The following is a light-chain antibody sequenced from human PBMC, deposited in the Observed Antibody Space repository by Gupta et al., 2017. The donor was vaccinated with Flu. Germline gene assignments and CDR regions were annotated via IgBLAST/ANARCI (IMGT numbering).Light chain of an antibody. CDR2: GAS. Sequence: PSSLSASVGDRVTITCRASQTISGSLKWYQQRPGKAPKLLIFGASSLQTEVPSRFSGSESGTDFTLTIRNVQPEDFGTYYCQQSYSTLYTFGQGTKLEIK. V-gene: IGKV1-39*01. J-gene: IGKJ2*01. CDR3: QQSYSTLYT. CDR1: QTISGS.